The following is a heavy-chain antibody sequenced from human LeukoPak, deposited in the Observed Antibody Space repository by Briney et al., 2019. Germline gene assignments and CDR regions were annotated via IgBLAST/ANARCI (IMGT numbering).Heavy chain of an antibody. CDR2: IWYDGSNK. CDR3: AKEAVTMIVGLTYFDY. J-gene: IGHJ4*02. V-gene: IGHV3-33*06. Sequence: GRSLRLSCAASGFTFSSYGMHWVRQAPGKGLEWVAVIWYDGSNKYYADSVKGRFTISRDNSKNTLYLQMNSLRAEDTAVYYCAKEAVTMIVGLTYFDYWGQGTLVTVSS. CDR1: GFTFSSYG. D-gene: IGHD3-22*01.